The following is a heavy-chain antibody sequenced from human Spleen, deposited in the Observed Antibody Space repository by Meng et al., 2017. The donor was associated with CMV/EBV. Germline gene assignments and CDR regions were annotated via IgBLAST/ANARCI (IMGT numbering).Heavy chain of an antibody. V-gene: IGHV3-7*01. CDR1: GFTFSSYG. CDR3: ASRAVYDFWSGIDY. J-gene: IGHJ4*02. Sequence: GGSLRLSCAASGFTFSSYGMTWVRQAPGKGLEWVANIKEDGSEKYYVDSVKGRFTISRDNAKNSLYLQMNRLRAEDTAVYYCASRAVYDFWSGIDYWGQGTLVTVSS. D-gene: IGHD3-3*01. CDR2: IKEDGSEK.